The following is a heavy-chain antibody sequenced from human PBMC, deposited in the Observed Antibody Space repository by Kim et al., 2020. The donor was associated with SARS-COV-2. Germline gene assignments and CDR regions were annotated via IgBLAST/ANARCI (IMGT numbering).Heavy chain of an antibody. V-gene: IGHV3-9*01. J-gene: IGHJ6*01. CDR1: GFTFDDYA. D-gene: IGHD4-17*01. CDR2: ISWNSGSI. CDR3: AKGNRDYGYYYYGMDV. Sequence: GGSLRLSCAASGFTFDDYAMHWVRQAPGKGLEWVSGISWNSGSIGYADSVKGRFTISRDNAKNSLYLQMNSLRAEDTALYYCAKGNRDYGYYYYGMDVWG.